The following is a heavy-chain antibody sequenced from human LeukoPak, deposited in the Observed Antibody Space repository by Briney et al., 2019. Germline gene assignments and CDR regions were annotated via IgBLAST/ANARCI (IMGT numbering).Heavy chain of an antibody. CDR1: GGSMSSYY. V-gene: IGHV4-59*01. Sequence: SETLSLTCTVSGGSMSSYYWSWIRQPPGKGLEWIGYIYYSGSTNYNPSLKSRDTILLDTSKNHFSLKLRSVTAADTAVYYCARVNYYDSSGYYYPEYWGQGTLVTVSS. CDR2: IYYSGST. CDR3: ARVNYYDSSGYYYPEY. J-gene: IGHJ4*02. D-gene: IGHD3-22*01.